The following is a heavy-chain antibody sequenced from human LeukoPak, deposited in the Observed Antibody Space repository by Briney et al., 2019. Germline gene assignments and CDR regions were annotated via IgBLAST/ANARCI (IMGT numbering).Heavy chain of an antibody. CDR3: ARRDRNDILTGYYTPFDY. V-gene: IGHV4-39*01. J-gene: IGHJ4*02. Sequence: WVRQAPGKGLEWIGSIYYSGSTYYNPSLKSRVTISVDTSKNQFSLKLSSVTAADTAVYYCARRDRNDILTGYYTPFDYWGQGTLVTVSS. D-gene: IGHD3-9*01. CDR2: IYYSGST.